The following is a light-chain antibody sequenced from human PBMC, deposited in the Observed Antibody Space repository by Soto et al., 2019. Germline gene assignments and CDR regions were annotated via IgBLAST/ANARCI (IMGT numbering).Light chain of an antibody. V-gene: IGLV2-14*01. CDR1: GSDVGSYKY. CDR2: EVS. CDR3: SSYTSISSLGV. Sequence: QSALTQPASVSGSLGQSITMSCTGTGSDVGSYKYVSWYQQHPGKAPKLIIFEVSNRPSGVSDRFSGSKSDNTASLTISGLQAEDEAEYYCSSYTSISSLGVFGTGTKLTVL. J-gene: IGLJ1*01.